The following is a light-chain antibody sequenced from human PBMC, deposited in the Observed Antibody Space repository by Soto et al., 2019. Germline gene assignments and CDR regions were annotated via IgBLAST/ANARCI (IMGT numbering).Light chain of an antibody. CDR3: ASFTTSSLWV. CDR1: SSDIGAYNY. J-gene: IGLJ3*02. Sequence: QYALTQPASVSGSPGQSITISCTGTSSDIGAYNYVSWFQQYPGKAPNLMIYEVSKRPSGLSSRFSGFRSGNTASLTISGLQAEDEADYYCASFTTSSLWVFGGGNKLTVL. CDR2: EVS. V-gene: IGLV2-14*01.